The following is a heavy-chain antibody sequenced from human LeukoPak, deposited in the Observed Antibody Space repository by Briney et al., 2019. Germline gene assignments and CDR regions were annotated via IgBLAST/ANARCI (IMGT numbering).Heavy chain of an antibody. CDR2: INHSGST. Sequence: PSETLSLTCAVYGGSFSDYYWSWIRQPPGKGLEWIGEINHSGSTNYNPSLKSRVTISVDTSKNQFCLKLSSVTAADTAVYYCARRPLPVVVVPVASYYYYMDVWGKGTTVTISS. CDR3: ARRPLPVVVVPVASYYYYMDV. J-gene: IGHJ6*03. D-gene: IGHD2-2*01. CDR1: GGSFSDYY. V-gene: IGHV4-34*01.